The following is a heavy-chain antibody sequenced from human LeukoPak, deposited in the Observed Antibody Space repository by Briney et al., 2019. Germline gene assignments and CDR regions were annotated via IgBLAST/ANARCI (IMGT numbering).Heavy chain of an antibody. J-gene: IGHJ4*02. V-gene: IGHV3-53*01. D-gene: IGHD1-1*01. CDR2: IYSDGST. CDR3: SRDGRAVAATTGY. Sequence: PGGSLRLSCAASGFTVRSTYMSWVRQAPAQGLEWVSLIYSDGSTYYSDSVKGRFTISRDTSKDTLYLQMNSLRAEDTAVYYCSRDGRAVAATTGYWGQGTLVTVSS. CDR1: GFTVRSTY.